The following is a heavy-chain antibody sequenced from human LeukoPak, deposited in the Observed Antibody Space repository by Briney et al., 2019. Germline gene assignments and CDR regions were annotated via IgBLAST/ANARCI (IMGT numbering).Heavy chain of an antibody. CDR2: INHSGST. Sequence: SETLSLTCAVYGGSFSVYYWSWIRQPPGKRLEWIGEINHSGSTNYNPSLKSRVTISVDTSKNQFSLKLSSVTAADTAVYYCARGVVTMVRGVIIKRTSWFDPWGQGTLVTVSS. J-gene: IGHJ5*02. D-gene: IGHD3-10*01. CDR3: ARGVVTMVRGVIIKRTSWFDP. CDR1: GGSFSVYY. V-gene: IGHV4-34*01.